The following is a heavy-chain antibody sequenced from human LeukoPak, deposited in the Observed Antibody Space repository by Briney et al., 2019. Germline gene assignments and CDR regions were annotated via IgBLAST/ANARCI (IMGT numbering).Heavy chain of an antibody. D-gene: IGHD3-3*01. CDR3: ARDYPVAYYDFWSGTKGYFDY. CDR2: ISAYNGNT. CDR1: GYTFTSYG. J-gene: IGHJ4*02. Sequence: GASVKVSCKASGYTFTSYGISWVRQAPGQGLEWMGWISAYNGNTNYAQKLQGRVTMTTDTSTSTAYMELRSLRSDDTAVYYCARDYPVAYYDFWSGTKGYFDYWGQGTLVTVSS. V-gene: IGHV1-18*01.